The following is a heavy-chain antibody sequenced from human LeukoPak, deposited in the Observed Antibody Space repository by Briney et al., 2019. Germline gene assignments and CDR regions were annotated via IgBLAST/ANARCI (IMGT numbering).Heavy chain of an antibody. CDR1: GYTFSGYY. Sequence: ASVKVSCKASGYTFSGYYIHWVRQAPGQGLEWMGWINPNSGGTNYAQRFQGRVTMTRDTSISTAYMDLSRLRPDDTAVHYCARVDSTGYYRGRGPIDYWGQGTLVTVSS. D-gene: IGHD3-22*01. CDR2: INPNSGGT. CDR3: ARVDSTGYYRGRGPIDY. J-gene: IGHJ4*02. V-gene: IGHV1-2*02.